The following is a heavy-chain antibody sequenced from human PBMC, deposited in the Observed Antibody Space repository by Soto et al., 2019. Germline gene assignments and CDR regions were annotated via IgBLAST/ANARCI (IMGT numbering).Heavy chain of an antibody. J-gene: IGHJ6*03. CDR2: ISGSGST. Sequence: EVQLLESGGGLVQPGGSLGLSCAASGFTVSSYAMSWVRQAPGKGLEWVSVISGSGSTYSADSVQGRFTISRDSSKNTVYLQMNSLRAEDTAVYYYAIALRFTFTTGYYMDVWGRGTTVTVSS. CDR1: GFTVSSYA. D-gene: IGHD3-16*01. V-gene: IGHV3-23*01. CDR3: AIALRFTFTTGYYMDV.